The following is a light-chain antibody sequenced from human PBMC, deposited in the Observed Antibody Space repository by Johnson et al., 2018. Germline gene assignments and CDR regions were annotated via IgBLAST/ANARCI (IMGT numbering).Light chain of an antibody. CDR1: SSNIGNNY. Sequence: QSVLTQPPSVSAAPGQKVTISCSGSSSNIGNNYVSWYQQLPGTAPKLLIYENNKRPSWIPDRFSGSKSGPSATLGITGLQTGDEADYYCGTWDSSLSAGNGFGTGTKVTVL. V-gene: IGLV1-51*02. J-gene: IGLJ1*01. CDR3: GTWDSSLSAGNG. CDR2: ENN.